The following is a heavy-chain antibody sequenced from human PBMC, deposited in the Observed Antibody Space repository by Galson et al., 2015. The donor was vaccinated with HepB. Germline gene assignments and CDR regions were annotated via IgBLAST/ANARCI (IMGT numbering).Heavy chain of an antibody. V-gene: IGHV4-59*01. Sequence: SETLSLTCTVSGGSISSYYWSWIRQPPGKGLEWIGYIYYSGSTNYNPSLKSRVTISVDTSKNQFSLKLSSVTAADTAVYYCARYPINYCSSTSCYGDAFDIWGQGTMVTVSS. CDR1: GGSISSYY. J-gene: IGHJ3*02. CDR3: ARYPINYCSSTSCYGDAFDI. CDR2: IYYSGST. D-gene: IGHD2-2*01.